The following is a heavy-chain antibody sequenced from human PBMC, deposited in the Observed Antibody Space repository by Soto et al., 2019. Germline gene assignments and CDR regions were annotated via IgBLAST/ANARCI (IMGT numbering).Heavy chain of an antibody. J-gene: IGHJ6*02. D-gene: IGHD2-21*01. V-gene: IGHV2-70*17. CDR1: GFSLSTSGMC. Sequence: SGPTLVNPTQTLTLTCTFSGFSLSTSGMCVSWIRQPPGKALEWLARIDWDDDKFYSTSLKTRLTISKNTSKNQVVLTITNMDPVDTAMYYCARDSVALDYYYYGMDVWGQGTTVTVSS. CDR2: IDWDDDK. CDR3: ARDSVALDYYYYGMDV.